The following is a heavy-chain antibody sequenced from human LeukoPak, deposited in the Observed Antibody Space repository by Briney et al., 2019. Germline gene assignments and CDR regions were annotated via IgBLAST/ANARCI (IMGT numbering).Heavy chain of an antibody. Sequence: SETLSLTCAVYGGSFSGYYWSWIRQPPGKGLEWIGEINRSGSTNYNPSLKSRVTISVDTSKNQFSLKLSSVTAADTAVYYCARGSRAYFDYWGQGTLVTVSS. V-gene: IGHV4-34*01. CDR1: GGSFSGYY. CDR2: INRSGST. CDR3: ARGSRAYFDY. J-gene: IGHJ4*02.